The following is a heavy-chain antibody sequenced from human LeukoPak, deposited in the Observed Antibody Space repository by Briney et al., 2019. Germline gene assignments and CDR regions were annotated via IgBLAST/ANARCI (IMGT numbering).Heavy chain of an antibody. CDR3: ARSPDILTGYPYYYGMDV. D-gene: IGHD3-9*01. V-gene: IGHV4-59*01. Sequence: SETLSLTCTVSGGSISSYDWSWIRQPPGKGLEWIGYIYYSGSTNYNPSLKSRVTISVDTSKNQFSLKLSSVTAADTAVYYCARSPDILTGYPYYYGMDVWGQGTTVTVSS. CDR1: GGSISSYD. CDR2: IYYSGST. J-gene: IGHJ6*02.